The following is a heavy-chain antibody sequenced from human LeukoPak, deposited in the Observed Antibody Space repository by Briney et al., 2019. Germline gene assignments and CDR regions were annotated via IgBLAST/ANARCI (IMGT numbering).Heavy chain of an antibody. V-gene: IGHV1-8*03. D-gene: IGHD1-26*01. CDR3: AREAVTVGATSGYYYYYMDV. CDR1: GGTFSSYA. CDR2: MNPNSGNT. J-gene: IGHJ6*03. Sequence: VASVKVSCKASGGTFSSYAISWVRQATGQGLEWMGWMNPNSGNTGYAQKFQGRVTITRNTSISTAYMELSSLRSEDTAVYYCAREAVTVGATSGYYYYYMDVWGKGTTVTVSS.